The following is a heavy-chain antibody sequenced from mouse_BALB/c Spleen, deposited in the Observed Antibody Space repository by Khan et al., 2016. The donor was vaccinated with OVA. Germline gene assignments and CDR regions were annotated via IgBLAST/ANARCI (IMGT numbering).Heavy chain of an antibody. CDR2: IWGDGST. Sequence: QVQLKESGPGLVAPSQSLSITCTVSGFSLNGYGVNWVRQPPGKGLEWLGMIWGDGSTDYNSVLKSRLSISKDKSKSHVFLKMSSLQTDDTAMYYCARADYGNYREAIDYWGQGTSVTVSS. CDR3: ARADYGNYREAIDY. D-gene: IGHD2-1*01. CDR1: GFSLNGYG. V-gene: IGHV2-6-7*01. J-gene: IGHJ4*01.